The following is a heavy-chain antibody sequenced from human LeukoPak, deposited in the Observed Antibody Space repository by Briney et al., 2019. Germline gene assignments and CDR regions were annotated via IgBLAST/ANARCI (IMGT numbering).Heavy chain of an antibody. CDR1: GYTFTSYY. Sequence: GASVKVSCKASGYTFTSYYMHWGRQAPGQGLGWMGIINPSGGSTSYAQKFQGRVTMTRDMSTSTVYMELSSLRSEDTAVYYCARISSSNWYNERGAFDVWGQGTMVTVSS. CDR2: INPSGGST. J-gene: IGHJ3*01. V-gene: IGHV1-46*01. CDR3: ARISSSNWYNERGAFDV. D-gene: IGHD6-13*01.